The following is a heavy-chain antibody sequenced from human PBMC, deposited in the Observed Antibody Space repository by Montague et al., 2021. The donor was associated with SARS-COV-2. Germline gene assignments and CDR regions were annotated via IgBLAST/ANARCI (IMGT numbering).Heavy chain of an antibody. CDR1: GGSIRSGIYY. J-gene: IGHJ5*02. CDR3: ARGTTVSSSGYYTAWFDP. V-gene: IGHV4-61*02. D-gene: IGHD3-3*01. CDR2: IYTSGST. Sequence: TLSLTCTVSGGSIRSGIYYWSWIRQPAGKGLEWIGRIYTSGSTNYNPSLNSRVTISVDTSKNQFSLKLSSVTAADTAVYYCARGTTVSSSGYYTAWFDPWGQGTLVTVSS.